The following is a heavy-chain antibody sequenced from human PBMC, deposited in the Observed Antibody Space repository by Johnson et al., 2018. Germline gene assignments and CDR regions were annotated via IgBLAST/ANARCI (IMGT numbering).Heavy chain of an antibody. CDR2: IKSKAYGETT. CDR1: GFTFTNAW. CDR3: TTTYYPETPGAFDI. J-gene: IGHJ3*02. V-gene: IGHV3-15*07. Sequence: VQLQESGGGLVKSGGSLRLSCAASGFTFTNAWMNWVRQAPGKGLEWVGRIKSKAYGETTDYAAPVRGRFTIPRDDSKNTLYLQMNRLEIEDTAVYYFTTTYYPETPGAFDIWGQGTMVTVSS. D-gene: IGHD3-10*01.